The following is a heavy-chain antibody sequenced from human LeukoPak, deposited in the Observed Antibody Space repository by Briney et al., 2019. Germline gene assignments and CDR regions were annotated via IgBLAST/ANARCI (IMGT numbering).Heavy chain of an antibody. CDR2: IYTSGST. J-gene: IGHJ4*02. CDR1: GGSISSYY. V-gene: IGHV4-4*07. CDR3: ARESEEAGSPNT. D-gene: IGHD6-19*01. Sequence: SETLSLTCTVSGGSISSYYWSWIRQPAGKGLEWIGRIYTSGSTNYNPSLKSRVTMSVDTSENQFSLKLSSVTAADTAVYYCARESEEAGSPNTWGQGTLVTASS.